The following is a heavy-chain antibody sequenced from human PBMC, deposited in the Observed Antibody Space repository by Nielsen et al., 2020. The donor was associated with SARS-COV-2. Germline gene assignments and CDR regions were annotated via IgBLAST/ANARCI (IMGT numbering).Heavy chain of an antibody. V-gene: IGHV3-7*01. CDR1: GFTFSSLW. J-gene: IGHJ3*01. CDR2: IKPDGSEK. CDR3: ARDWSRAAYV. Sequence: GESLKISCAASGFTFSSLWMSWVRQVPGKGLEWVADIKPDGSEKFYVDSVKGRFTISRDNAKNSMSLQMNSLRVEDTAVYYCARDWSRAAYVWGQGTMVTVSS. D-gene: IGHD2-15*01.